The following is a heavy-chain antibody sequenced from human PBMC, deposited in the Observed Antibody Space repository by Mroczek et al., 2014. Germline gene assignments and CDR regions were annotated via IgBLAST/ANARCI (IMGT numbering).Heavy chain of an antibody. J-gene: IGHJ5*02. D-gene: IGHD3-22*01. CDR1: GYTSTNYV. V-gene: IGHV1-18*01. CDR2: ISVYNGNA. CDR3: AMTNYYDSSGYYHNWFDP. Sequence: VQLVESGVEVKKPGASVKVSCKASGYTSTNYVISWVRQAPGQGLEWMGWISVYNGNANYVQKFQGRVTMTTDTSTSTVYMDLRSLRSDDSAVYYCAMTNYYDSSGYYHNWFDPWGQGTLVTVSS.